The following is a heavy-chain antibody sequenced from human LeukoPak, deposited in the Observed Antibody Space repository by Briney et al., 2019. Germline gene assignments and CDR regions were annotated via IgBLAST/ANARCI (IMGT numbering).Heavy chain of an antibody. Sequence: ASVKVSCKASGYTFTSYGISWVRQAPGKGLEWMGGFDPEDGETIYAQKFQGRVTMTEDTSTDTAYMELSSLRSEDTAVYYCARDSSIAVAGVSARVGYWGQGTLVTVSS. CDR1: GYTFTSYG. D-gene: IGHD6-19*01. J-gene: IGHJ4*02. V-gene: IGHV1-24*01. CDR2: FDPEDGET. CDR3: ARDSSIAVAGVSARVGY.